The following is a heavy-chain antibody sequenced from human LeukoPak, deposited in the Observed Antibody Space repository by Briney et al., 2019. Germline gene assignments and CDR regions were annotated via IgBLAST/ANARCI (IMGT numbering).Heavy chain of an antibody. D-gene: IGHD5-24*01. J-gene: IGHJ6*02. V-gene: IGHV3-30*03. Sequence: GGSLRLSCAASGFTFSSYGMHWVRQAPGKGLEWVAVISYDGSNKYYADSVKGRFTISRDNSKNTLYLQMNSLRAEDTAVYYCARDGPPGRQLDQRYYYYGMDVWGQGTTVTVSS. CDR3: ARDGPPGRQLDQRYYYYGMDV. CDR2: ISYDGSNK. CDR1: GFTFSSYG.